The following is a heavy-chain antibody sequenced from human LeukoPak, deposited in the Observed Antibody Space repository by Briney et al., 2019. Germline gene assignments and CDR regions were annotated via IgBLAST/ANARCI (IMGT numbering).Heavy chain of an antibody. CDR1: GFSLSNYW. V-gene: IGHV3-21*01. CDR3: ARGGSYYAFDI. CDR2: ISSSSSYI. Sequence: GGSLRLSCAVSGFSLSNYWIHWVRQAPGKGLEWVSSISSSSSYIYYADSVKGRFTISRDNAKNSLYLQMNSLRAEDTAVYYCARGGSYYAFDIWGQGTMVTVSS. D-gene: IGHD1-26*01. J-gene: IGHJ3*02.